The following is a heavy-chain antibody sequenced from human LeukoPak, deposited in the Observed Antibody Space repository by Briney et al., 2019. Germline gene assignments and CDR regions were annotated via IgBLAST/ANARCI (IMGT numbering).Heavy chain of an antibody. CDR1: GFTFSSYS. V-gene: IGHV3-21*01. D-gene: IGHD2/OR15-2a*01. CDR3: TRKGSQWDFLVDY. CDR2: ITSSGRYI. J-gene: IGHJ4*02. Sequence: GGSLRLSCAASGFTFSSYSMNWVRQAPGKGLEWVSYITSSGRYIYYADSVKGRFTISRDNSENSLYLQMDSLPAEDTAVYYCTRKGSQWDFLVDYWGQGTRVAVSP.